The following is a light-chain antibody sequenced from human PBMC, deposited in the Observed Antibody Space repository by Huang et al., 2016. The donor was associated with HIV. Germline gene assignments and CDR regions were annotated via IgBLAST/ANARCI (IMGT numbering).Light chain of an antibody. CDR2: GAS. CDR3: QQYNKWPYT. J-gene: IGKJ2*01. CDR1: QSVSSN. Sequence: EIVMTQSPATLSVSPGERATLSCRASQSVSSNLAWYQQKPGQAPRLLLQGASTRATGIPARFSGSGSGTEFTLTISSLQSEDFGVYYCQQYNKWPYTFGQGTKLEIK. V-gene: IGKV3-15*01.